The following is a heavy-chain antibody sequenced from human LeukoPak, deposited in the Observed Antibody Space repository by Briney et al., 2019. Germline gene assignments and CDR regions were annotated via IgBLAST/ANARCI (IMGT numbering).Heavy chain of an antibody. D-gene: IGHD2-8*01. V-gene: IGHV1-69*05. CDR2: IIPIFGTA. CDR3: ATVEYCTNGVCYTRAFDI. CDR1: GGTFSSYA. Sequence: SVKVSCKASGGTFSSYAISWVRQAPEQGLEWMGRIIPIFGTANYAQKFQGRVTINTDESTSTAYMELSSLRSEDRAVYYCATVEYCTNGVCYTRAFDIWCRGGTVTVSS. J-gene: IGHJ3*02.